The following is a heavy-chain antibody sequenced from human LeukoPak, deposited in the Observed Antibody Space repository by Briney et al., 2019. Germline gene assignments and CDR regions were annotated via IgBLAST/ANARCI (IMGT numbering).Heavy chain of an antibody. CDR2: ISVSGKT. V-gene: IGHV3-23*01. J-gene: IGHJ4*02. CDR1: GFTLSIYA. Sequence: QPGGPLRLPCAASGFTLSIYAMSWVPQGPGKGLEWVSAISVSGKTYRADSGKGRFTISRDSSKNTLYLQMNSLRAEDAAVYYCAKAPVTTCSGAYCYPFDYWGQGTLVTVSS. D-gene: IGHD2-15*01. CDR3: AKAPVTTCSGAYCYPFDY.